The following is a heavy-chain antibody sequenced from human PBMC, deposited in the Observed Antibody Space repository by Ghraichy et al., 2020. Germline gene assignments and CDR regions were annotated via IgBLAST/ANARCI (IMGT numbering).Heavy chain of an antibody. CDR1: GDSVNSYY. J-gene: IGHJ6*02. V-gene: IGHV4-59*02. D-gene: IGHD1-26*01. CDR3: ARDSRRLGATNNPYYYYGMDV. CDR2: VFYIGNT. Sequence: SENLSLTCSVSGDSVNSYYWSWLRKPPGKGLEWIGYVFYIGNTKYNPSLESRVTISMDMSTNQISLKLRSVSVADTAVYFCARDSRRLGATNNPYYYYGMDVWGQGSTVSVSS.